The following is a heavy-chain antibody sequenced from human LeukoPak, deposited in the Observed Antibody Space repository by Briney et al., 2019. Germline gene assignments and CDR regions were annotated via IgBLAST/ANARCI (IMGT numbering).Heavy chain of an antibody. D-gene: IGHD2-2*01. V-gene: IGHV3-53*01. CDR3: ASHTAMWPYDAFDI. CDR2: IYSGGST. Sequence: PGGSLRLSCAASGFPVSSNYMSWVRQAPGKGLEWVSVIYSGGSTYYADSVKGRFTISRDNSKNTLYLQMNSLRAEDAAVYYCASHTAMWPYDAFDIWGQGTMVTVSS. J-gene: IGHJ3*02. CDR1: GFPVSSNY.